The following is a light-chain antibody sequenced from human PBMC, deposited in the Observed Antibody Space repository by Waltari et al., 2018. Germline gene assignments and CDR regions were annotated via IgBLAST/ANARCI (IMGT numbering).Light chain of an antibody. Sequence: DIVMTQSPDSLAVSLGERATVNCKYSQSGLHSSNNKNYLAWYQQKPGQPPNLLIYWAPTRESGLPDRFSDSGSVTDFTLIISSLQAEDVAIYYFQQYYKIPSTLGPGTKGDIK. CDR1: QSGLHSSNNKNY. CDR2: WAP. CDR3: QQYYKIPST. V-gene: IGKV4-1*01. J-gene: IGKJ3*01.